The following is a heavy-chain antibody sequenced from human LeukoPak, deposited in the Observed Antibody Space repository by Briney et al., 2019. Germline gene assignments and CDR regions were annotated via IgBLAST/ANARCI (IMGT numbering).Heavy chain of an antibody. CDR3: ARHWEMATGHDAFDI. CDR2: IYPGDSDT. V-gene: IGHV5-51*01. CDR1: GSIFTSYW. D-gene: IGHD5-24*01. J-gene: IGHJ3*02. Sequence: GASLQISCKGSGSIFTSYWIGWGRPLPGKGLEWMGIIYPGDSDTRYSPSFQGQVTISADKSISTAYLQWSSLKASDTAMYYCARHWEMATGHDAFDIWGQGTMVSVSS.